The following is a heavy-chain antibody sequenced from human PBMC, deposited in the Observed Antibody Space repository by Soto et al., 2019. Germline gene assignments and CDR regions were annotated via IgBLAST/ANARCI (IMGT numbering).Heavy chain of an antibody. Sequence: SETLSLTCAVSGGPFSGVYWSWIRQPPGKGLEWIGGVNHRGSANYNPSLESRVTMSVDTSKNQFSLKLTSVTAADSAVYYCARDAFCGSGTCRVGHWFDPWGQGXLVTVYS. V-gene: IGHV4-34*01. CDR2: VNHRGSA. J-gene: IGHJ5*02. CDR1: GGPFSGVY. D-gene: IGHD2-21*01. CDR3: ARDAFCGSGTCRVGHWFDP.